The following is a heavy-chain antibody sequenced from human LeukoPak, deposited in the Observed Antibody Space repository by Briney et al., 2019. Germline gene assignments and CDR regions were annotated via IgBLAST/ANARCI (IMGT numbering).Heavy chain of an antibody. CDR2: IYYSGST. V-gene: IGHV4-30-4*01. CDR3: ARLFGDYSY. D-gene: IGHD4-17*01. J-gene: IGHJ4*02. CDR1: GGSISGDYY. Sequence: PSETLSLTCTVSGGSISGDYYWSWIRQPPGRGLEWIGYIYYSGSTHYSPSLKSRLTISVDTSKNQFSLRLSSVTAADTAVYFCARLFGDYSYWGQGTLVTVSS.